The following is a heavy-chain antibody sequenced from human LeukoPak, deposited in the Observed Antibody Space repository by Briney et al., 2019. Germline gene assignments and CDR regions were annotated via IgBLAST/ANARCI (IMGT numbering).Heavy chain of an antibody. V-gene: IGHV3-7*01. D-gene: IGHD2-15*01. CDR2: IKQDGSEK. Sequence: GGSLRLSCAASGFTFSSYWMSRVRQAPGKGLEWVANIKQDGSEKYYVDSVKGRFTISRDNAKNSLYLQMNSLRAEDTAVYYCARGYCSGGSCSTDAFDIWGQGTMVTVSS. CDR1: GFTFSSYW. J-gene: IGHJ3*02. CDR3: ARGYCSGGSCSTDAFDI.